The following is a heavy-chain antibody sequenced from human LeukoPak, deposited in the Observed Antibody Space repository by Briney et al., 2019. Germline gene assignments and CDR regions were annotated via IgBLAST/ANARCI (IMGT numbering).Heavy chain of an antibody. J-gene: IGHJ5*02. CDR1: GDSISSYY. V-gene: IGHV4-59*01. CDR3: ARDRSIAAASGWFDP. CDR2: IYYSGST. Sequence: PSETLSLTCTVSGDSISSYYWSWIRQPPGKGLEWIGYIYYSGSTNYNPSLKSRVTISVDTSKNQFSLKLSSVTAADTAVYYCARDRSIAAASGWFDPWGLGTLITVSS. D-gene: IGHD6-13*01.